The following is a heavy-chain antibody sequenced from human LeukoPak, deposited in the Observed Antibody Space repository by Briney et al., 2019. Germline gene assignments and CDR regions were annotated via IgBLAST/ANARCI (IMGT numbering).Heavy chain of an antibody. V-gene: IGHV3-30*04. CDR1: GFTFSSYS. CDR3: AKAVYYYYYMDV. Sequence: GRSLRLSCAASGFTFSSYSMHWVSQAPGKGLEWVAVISYDGSNKYYADSVKGRFTISRDNSKNTLYLQMNSLRAEDTAVYYCAKAVYYYYYMDVWGKGTTVTISS. CDR2: ISYDGSNK. J-gene: IGHJ6*03.